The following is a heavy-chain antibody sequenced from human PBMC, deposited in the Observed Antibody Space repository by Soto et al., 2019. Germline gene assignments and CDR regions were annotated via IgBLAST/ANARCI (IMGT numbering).Heavy chain of an antibody. CDR3: ATRGYCTNGVCYNYYYYYMDV. Sequence: GASVKVSCKASGYTFTSYDINWVRQATGQGLEWMGWMNPNSGNTGYAQKFQGRVTMTRNTSISTAYMELSSLRSEDTAVYYCATRGYCTNGVCYNYYYYYMDVRGKGTTVTVSS. D-gene: IGHD2-8*01. J-gene: IGHJ6*03. V-gene: IGHV1-8*01. CDR1: GYTFTSYD. CDR2: MNPNSGNT.